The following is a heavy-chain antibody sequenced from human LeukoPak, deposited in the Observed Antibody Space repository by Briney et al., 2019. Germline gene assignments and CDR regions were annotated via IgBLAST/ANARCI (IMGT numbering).Heavy chain of an antibody. CDR1: GYTFISHD. D-gene: IGHD5-12*01. Sequence: ASVKVSCKASGYTFISHDINWVRQATGQGLEWMGWVNPNSGNTGYAQKFQGRVTFTRNTSISTAYMELSSLRSEDTAVYYCARAGRFDSGHAWFDPWGQGTLVTVS. CDR2: VNPNSGNT. V-gene: IGHV1-8*03. CDR3: ARAGRFDSGHAWFDP. J-gene: IGHJ5*02.